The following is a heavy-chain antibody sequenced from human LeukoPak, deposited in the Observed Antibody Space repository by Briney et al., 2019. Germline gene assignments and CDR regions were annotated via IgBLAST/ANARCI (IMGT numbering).Heavy chain of an antibody. CDR3: ARGYCSGASCYSVDY. CDR1: GFSFSSYV. Sequence: GGSLRLSCAASGFSFSSYVMNWVRQAPGKGLEWVAYISSSRTTIYYADSVKGRFTISRDNAKSSMYLQMNSLRAEDTAVYYCARGYCSGASCYSVDYWGQGTLVTVSS. J-gene: IGHJ4*02. D-gene: IGHD2-15*01. V-gene: IGHV3-48*01. CDR2: ISSSRTTI.